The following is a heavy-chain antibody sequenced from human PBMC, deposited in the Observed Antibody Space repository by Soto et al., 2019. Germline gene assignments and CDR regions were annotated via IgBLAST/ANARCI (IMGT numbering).Heavy chain of an antibody. CDR1: GFTFSSHE. Sequence: GGSLRLSCAAPGFTFSSHEMNWVRQAPGKGLEWISYISGSGNITYYADSVKGRFTISRDNAQKSLYLQMNSLRVEDTAVYYCARGGVYWGQGTLVTVSS. D-gene: IGHD2-8*01. V-gene: IGHV3-48*03. CDR2: ISGSGNIT. CDR3: ARGGVY. J-gene: IGHJ4*02.